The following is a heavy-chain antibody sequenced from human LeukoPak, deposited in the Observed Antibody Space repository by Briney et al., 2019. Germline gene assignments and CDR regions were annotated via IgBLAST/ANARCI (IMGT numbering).Heavy chain of an antibody. D-gene: IGHD6-19*01. V-gene: IGHV1-2*02. J-gene: IGHJ4*02. CDR1: GYTFTGYY. Sequence: ASVKVSCKASGYTFTGYYMHWVRQAPGQGLEWMGWINPNSGGTNYAQKFRGRVTMTRDTSISTAYMELSRLRSDDTAVYYCARDHEQWLAYFFDYWGQGTLVTVSS. CDR3: ARDHEQWLAYFFDY. CDR2: INPNSGGT.